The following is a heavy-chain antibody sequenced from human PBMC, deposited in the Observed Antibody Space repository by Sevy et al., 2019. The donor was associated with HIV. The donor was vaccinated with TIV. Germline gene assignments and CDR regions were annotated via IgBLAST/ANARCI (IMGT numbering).Heavy chain of an antibody. CDR2: ISAYNSNK. CDR3: ARCLGGLRPWEYNWFDP. D-gene: IGHD3-10*01. Sequence: ASVKVSCKAAGYSFGSYGISWVRQAPGQGLEWMGWISAYNSNKKYALKFQDRVTMTTDTSTSTAYMELMSLRSDDTAVYFCARCLGGLRPWEYNWFDPWGQGTLVTVSS. CDR1: GYSFGSYG. V-gene: IGHV1-18*01. J-gene: IGHJ5*02.